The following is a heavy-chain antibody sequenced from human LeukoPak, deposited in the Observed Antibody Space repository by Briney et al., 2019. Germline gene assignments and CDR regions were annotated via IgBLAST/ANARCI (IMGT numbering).Heavy chain of an antibody. J-gene: IGHJ4*02. CDR2: INYWGHT. CDR1: GGSISGSNYH. V-gene: IGHV4-39*01. Sequence: SETLSLTCTVSGGSISGSNYHWGWIRQPPGKGLEWIGSINYWGHTYYNPSLESRVTISVDTSKNQFSLKVSSVTAEDTALYYCAPTYSYTGGGYDYWGQGTLVTVSS. CDR3: APTYSYTGGGYDY. D-gene: IGHD5-18*01.